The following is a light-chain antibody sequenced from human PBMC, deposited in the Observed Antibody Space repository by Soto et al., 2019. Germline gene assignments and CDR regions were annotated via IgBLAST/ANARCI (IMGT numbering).Light chain of an antibody. Sequence: GDRVTISCRASQGISSYLAWYQQKPGKAPKLLIYAASSLQSGVPSRFSGSGSGTDFTLTISSLQPEDFATYYCQRSYSTPSWTFGQGTKVDIK. V-gene: IGKV1-39*01. CDR2: AAS. J-gene: IGKJ1*01. CDR1: QGISSY. CDR3: QRSYSTPSWT.